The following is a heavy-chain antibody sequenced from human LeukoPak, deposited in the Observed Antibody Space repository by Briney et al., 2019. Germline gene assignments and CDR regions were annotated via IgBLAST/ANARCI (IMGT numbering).Heavy chain of an antibody. Sequence: PGGSLRLSCAASGFTFSSYSMNWVRQAPGKGLEWVSSISSSSSYIYYADSVKRRFTISRENAKNSLHMQMNSLRAEDTAVYYCAGDYYDSSGYSQADYWGQGTLVTVSS. V-gene: IGHV3-21*01. CDR2: ISSSSSYI. CDR3: AGDYYDSSGYSQADY. D-gene: IGHD3-22*01. J-gene: IGHJ4*02. CDR1: GFTFSSYS.